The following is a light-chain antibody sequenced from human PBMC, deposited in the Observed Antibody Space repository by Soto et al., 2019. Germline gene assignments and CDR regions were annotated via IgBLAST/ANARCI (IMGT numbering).Light chain of an antibody. J-gene: IGKJ5*01. CDR2: GAS. V-gene: IGKV3-15*01. Sequence: EIVVTQSPATLSVSPGERATLSCRASQSVSSHLAWYQHKPGQAPRLLIYGASTRASGIPARFSGSGSEADFTLTISSLQSEDSAVYYCQQYHNWPPITFGQGTRLEIK. CDR3: QQYHNWPPIT. CDR1: QSVSSH.